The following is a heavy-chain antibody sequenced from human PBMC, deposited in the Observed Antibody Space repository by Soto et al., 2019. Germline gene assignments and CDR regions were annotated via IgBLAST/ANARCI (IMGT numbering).Heavy chain of an antibody. CDR2: VNQEGSDR. V-gene: IGHV3-7*04. J-gene: IGHJ4*02. Sequence: EVQLVESGGGLVQPGGSLRLTCEVSGFTFRGSWMSWVRQAPGKGLEWVANVNQEGSDRYYEDSVKGRFTISRDNAKNSLYLQMNSVRAGDRAVYYCAGGGGNFDQWGQGTLVTVAS. CDR3: AGGGGNFDQ. D-gene: IGHD3-16*01. CDR1: GFTFRGSW.